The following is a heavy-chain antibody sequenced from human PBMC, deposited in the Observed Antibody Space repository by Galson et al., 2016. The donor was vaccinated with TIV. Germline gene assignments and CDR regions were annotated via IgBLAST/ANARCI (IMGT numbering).Heavy chain of an antibody. CDR1: GFTFSSYA. V-gene: IGHV3-23*01. CDR2: ISGSAGST. CDR3: AKAKSWDTRPLSSDY. J-gene: IGHJ4*02. D-gene: IGHD5-18*01. Sequence: SLRLTCAASGFTFSSYAMTWVRQAPGKGLEWVSTISGSAGSTYYADSVKGRFTISRDNSKNSLSLQMNSLRAEDTAVYFSAKAKSWDTRPLSSDYWGQGTLVSVSS.